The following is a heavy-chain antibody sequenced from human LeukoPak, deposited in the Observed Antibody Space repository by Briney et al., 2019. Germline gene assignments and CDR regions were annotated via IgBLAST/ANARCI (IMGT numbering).Heavy chain of an antibody. CDR2: IYHSGST. J-gene: IGHJ4*02. D-gene: IGHD3-3*01. V-gene: IGHV4-38-2*02. CDR1: GYSISSGYY. CDR3: ARIYDFWSGYPGASGFDY. Sequence: SETLSLTCTVSGYSISSGYYWGWIRQPPGKGLEGIGSIYHSGSTYYNPSLKSRVTISVDTSKNQFSLKLSSVTAADTAVYYCARIYDFWSGYPGASGFDYWGQGTLVTVSS.